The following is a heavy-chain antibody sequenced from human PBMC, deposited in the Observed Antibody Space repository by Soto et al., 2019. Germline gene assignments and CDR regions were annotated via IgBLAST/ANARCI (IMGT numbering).Heavy chain of an antibody. D-gene: IGHD3-3*01. CDR1: GGSFSGYY. CDR3: ARAYYDFWSGLRYYFDY. V-gene: IGHV4-34*01. Sequence: SETLSLTCAVYGGSFSGYYWSWIRQPPGKGLEWIGEINHSGSTNHNPSLKSRVTISVDTSKNQFSLKLSSVTAADTAVYYCARAYYDFWSGLRYYFDYWGQGTLVTVSS. CDR2: INHSGST. J-gene: IGHJ4*02.